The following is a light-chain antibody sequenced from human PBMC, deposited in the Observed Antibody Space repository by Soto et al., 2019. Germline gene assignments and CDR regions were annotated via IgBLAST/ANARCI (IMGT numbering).Light chain of an antibody. J-gene: IGKJ1*01. CDR1: QSVSSSY. CDR3: QQYGSSRT. Sequence: EIVLTQSPGTLSLSPGERATLSCRASQSVSSSYLAWYQQKPGQAPRLLIYGASSKATGIPDRFSGSGSETDFTLTISRLGPEDFAVYYCQQYGSSRTVGQGTKVEIK. CDR2: GAS. V-gene: IGKV3-20*01.